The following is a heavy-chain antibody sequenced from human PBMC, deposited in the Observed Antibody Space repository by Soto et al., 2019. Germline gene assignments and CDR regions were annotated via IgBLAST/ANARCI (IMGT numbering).Heavy chain of an antibody. V-gene: IGHV4-30-4*01. CDR2: IYYSGST. CDR1: GDSINSADYY. D-gene: IGHD6-13*01. Sequence: QVQLQESGPGLMKPSQTLSLTCTVSGDSINSADYYWSWIRQPPGRGLEWIGHIYYSGSTYYTPSLKSGVTISIDTSKTQFSLKMTSVTAADTAVYYCARDRGSSWMYKWFDPWGQGTQVTVSS. CDR3: ARDRGSSWMYKWFDP. J-gene: IGHJ5*02.